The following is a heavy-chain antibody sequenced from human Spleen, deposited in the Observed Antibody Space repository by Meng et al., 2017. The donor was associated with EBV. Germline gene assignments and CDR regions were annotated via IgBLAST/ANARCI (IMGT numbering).Heavy chain of an antibody. CDR1: GFIFSDYY. Sequence: VQLVVAGGGLVQPGGYLRLSCAVSGFIFSDYYMDWVRQTPGKGLEWVGLIKIKADSYTTEYGASVKGRITISRDDSKDSLYLQMNNLKTEDTAQYYWARDNWGSYDYWGQGTLVTVSS. J-gene: IGHJ4*02. CDR2: IKIKADSYTT. D-gene: IGHD1-26*01. CDR3: ARDNWGSYDY. V-gene: IGHV3-72*01.